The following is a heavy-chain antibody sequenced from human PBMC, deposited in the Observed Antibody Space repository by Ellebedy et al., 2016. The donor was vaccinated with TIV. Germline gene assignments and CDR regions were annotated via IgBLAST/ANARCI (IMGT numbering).Heavy chain of an antibody. D-gene: IGHD2-21*01. J-gene: IGHJ4*02. CDR3: AREVGGGGAY. CDR2: IKQDGSVK. CDR1: GFTFSSYW. Sequence: GGSLRLXXAASGFTFSSYWMHWVRQAPGKGLEWVANIKQDGSVKKYVDSVKGRSTISRDNGKNSLYLQMNSLRGEDTAVYYCAREVGGGGAYWGQGTLVTVSS. V-gene: IGHV3-7*01.